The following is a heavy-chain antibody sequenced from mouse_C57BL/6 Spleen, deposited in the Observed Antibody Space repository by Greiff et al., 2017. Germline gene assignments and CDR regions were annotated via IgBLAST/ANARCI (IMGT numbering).Heavy chain of an antibody. CDR3: ARGGSFAY. Sequence: VKLQESGAELVKPGASVKLSCKASGYTFTSYWMHWVKQRPGRGLEWIGRIDPNSGGTKYNEKFKSKATLTVDKPSSTAYMPLSSLTSEDSAVYYGARGGSFAYWGQGTLVTVSA. J-gene: IGHJ3*01. V-gene: IGHV1-72*01. CDR1: GYTFTSYW. CDR2: IDPNSGGT.